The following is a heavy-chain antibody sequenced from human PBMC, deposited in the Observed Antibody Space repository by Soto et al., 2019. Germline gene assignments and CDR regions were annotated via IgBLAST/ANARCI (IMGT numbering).Heavy chain of an antibody. V-gene: IGHV5-51*01. CDR2: IYPGDSDT. CDR1: GYRFTSYW. Sequence: GESLKISCKGSGYRFTSYWIAWVRQMPGKGLEWMGIIYPGDSDTRYRPSFQGQVTISADKSISTAYLQWSSLNASDTAMYFCARHESGYSSSWFDYWGQGTPVTVSS. CDR3: ARHESGYSSSWFDY. D-gene: IGHD6-13*01. J-gene: IGHJ4*02.